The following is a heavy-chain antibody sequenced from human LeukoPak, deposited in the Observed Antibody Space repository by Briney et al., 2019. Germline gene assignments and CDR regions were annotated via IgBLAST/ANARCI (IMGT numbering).Heavy chain of an antibody. J-gene: IGHJ4*02. D-gene: IGHD3-22*01. CDR2: INHSGST. Sequence: PSETLSLTCAVYGGSFSGYYWSWIRQPPGKGLEWIGEINHSGSTNYNPSLKSRVTISVDTSKNQFSLKLSSVTAADTAVYYCARELYYYDSSGLWGQGTLVTVSS. V-gene: IGHV4-34*01. CDR3: ARELYYYDSSGL. CDR1: GGSFSGYY.